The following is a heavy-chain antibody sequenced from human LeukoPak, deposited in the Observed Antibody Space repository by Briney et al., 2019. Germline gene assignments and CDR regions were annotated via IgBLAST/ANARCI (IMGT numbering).Heavy chain of an antibody. D-gene: IGHD6-19*01. CDR2: ISWNSGSI. CDR1: GFTFDDYA. CDR3: ARDQENSSGLVY. V-gene: IGHV3-9*01. Sequence: GRSLRLSCAASGFTFDDYAMHWVRQAPGKGLEWVSGISWNSGSIGYADSVKGRFTISRDNAKNSLYPQMNSLRAEDTAVYYCARDQENSSGLVYWGQGTLVTVSS. J-gene: IGHJ4*02.